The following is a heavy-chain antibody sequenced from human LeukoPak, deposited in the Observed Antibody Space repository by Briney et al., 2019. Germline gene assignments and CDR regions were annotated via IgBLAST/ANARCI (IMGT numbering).Heavy chain of an antibody. CDR1: GGSISSSSYY. J-gene: IGHJ6*03. CDR2: IYYSGST. V-gene: IGHV4-39*07. CDR3: ARERSGYYYYMDV. D-gene: IGHD3-10*01. Sequence: SETLSLTCTVSGGSISSSSYYWGWIRQPPGKGLEWIGSIYYSGSTYYNPSLKSRVTISVDTSKNQFSLKLSSVTAADTAVYYCARERSGYYYYMDVWGKGTTVTISS.